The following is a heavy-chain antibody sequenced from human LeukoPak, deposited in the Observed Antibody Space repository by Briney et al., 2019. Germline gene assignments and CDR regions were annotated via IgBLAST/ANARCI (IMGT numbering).Heavy chain of an antibody. J-gene: IGHJ5*02. V-gene: IGHV3-7*01. Sequence: GGSLRLSCAASGFTFSSYWMSWVRQAPGKGLEWVANIKQDGSEKYYVDSVKGRFTISRDNAKNSLYLQMSSLRAEDTAVYYCASGGRGYKGNWFDPWGQGTLVTVSS. D-gene: IGHD1-14*01. CDR3: ASGGRGYKGNWFDP. CDR1: GFTFSSYW. CDR2: IKQDGSEK.